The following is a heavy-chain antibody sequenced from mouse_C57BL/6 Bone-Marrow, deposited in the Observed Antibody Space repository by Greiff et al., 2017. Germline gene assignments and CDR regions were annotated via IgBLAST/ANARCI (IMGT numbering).Heavy chain of an antibody. J-gene: IGHJ1*03. CDR3: AREGNYFGYFDV. CDR2: INPNYGTT. CDR1: GYSFTDYN. V-gene: IGHV1-39*01. D-gene: IGHD2-1*01. Sequence: VQLKESGPELVKPGASVKISCKASGYSFTDYNMNWVKQSNGKSLEWIGVINPNYGTTSYNQKFKGKATLTVDQSSSTAYMQLNSLTSEDSAVYYWAREGNYFGYFDVWGTGTTVTVSS.